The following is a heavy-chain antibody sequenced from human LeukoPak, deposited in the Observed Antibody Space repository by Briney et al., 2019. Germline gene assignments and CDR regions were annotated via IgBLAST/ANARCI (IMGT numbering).Heavy chain of an antibody. Sequence: SETLSLTCTVSGGSISSYYWSWIRQPPGKGLEWIGYIYYSGSTNYNPSLKSRVTISVDTSKNQSSLKLSSVTAADTAVYYCARGNYYYGSGSYWNYYYGMDVWGKGTTVTVSS. D-gene: IGHD3-10*01. CDR3: ARGNYYYGSGSYWNYYYGMDV. J-gene: IGHJ6*04. CDR2: IYYSGST. CDR1: GGSISSYY. V-gene: IGHV4-59*01.